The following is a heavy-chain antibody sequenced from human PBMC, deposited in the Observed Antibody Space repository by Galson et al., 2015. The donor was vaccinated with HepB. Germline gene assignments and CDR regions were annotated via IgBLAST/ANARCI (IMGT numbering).Heavy chain of an antibody. V-gene: IGHV4-61*02. CDR2: IYTSGST. CDR1: GGSISSGSYY. D-gene: IGHD4-23*01. Sequence: TLSLTCTVSGGSISSGSYYWSWIRQPAGKGLEWIGRIYTSGSTNYNPSLKSRVTMSVDTSKNQFSLKLSSVTAADTAVYYCARVRPVVKPGAFDIWGQGTMVTVSS. J-gene: IGHJ3*02. CDR3: ARVRPVVKPGAFDI.